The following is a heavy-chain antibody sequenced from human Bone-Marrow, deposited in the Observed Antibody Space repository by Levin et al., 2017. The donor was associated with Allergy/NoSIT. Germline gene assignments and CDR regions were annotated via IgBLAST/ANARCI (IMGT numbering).Heavy chain of an antibody. Sequence: GESLKISCKASGYTFTSYDINWVRQATGQGLEWMGWMNPNSGNTGYAQKFQGRVTMTRNTSISTAYMELSSLRSEDTAVYYCARGRYCSGGSCYGDDWFDPWGQGTLVTVSS. CDR3: ARGRYCSGGSCYGDDWFDP. J-gene: IGHJ5*02. CDR1: GYTFTSYD. D-gene: IGHD2-15*01. V-gene: IGHV1-8*01. CDR2: MNPNSGNT.